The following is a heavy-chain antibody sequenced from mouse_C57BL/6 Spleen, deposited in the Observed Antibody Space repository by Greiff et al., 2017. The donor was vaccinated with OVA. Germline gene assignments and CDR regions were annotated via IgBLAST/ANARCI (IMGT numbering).Heavy chain of an antibody. V-gene: IGHV1-18*01. CDR2: INPNNGGT. Sequence: EVQLQQSGPELVKPGASVKIPCKASGYTFPDYNMDWVKQSPGKSLEWIGDINPNNGGTIYNQQFKGKATLTVDKSSSTAYMGHRSLTSEDTAVYYCARFYDGYCDAMDYWGQGTSVTVSS. CDR1: GYTFPDYN. D-gene: IGHD2-3*01. CDR3: ARFYDGYCDAMDY. J-gene: IGHJ4*01.